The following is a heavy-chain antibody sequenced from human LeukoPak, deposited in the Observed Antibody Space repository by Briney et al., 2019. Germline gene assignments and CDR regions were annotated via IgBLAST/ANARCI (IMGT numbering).Heavy chain of an antibody. Sequence: GGSLRLSCAASGFTFSDHYMDWVRQAPGKGLEWVSYISSSSSTIYYADSVKGRFTISRDNAKNSLYLQMNSLRAEDTAVYYCARDLSGYFDYWGQGTLVTVSS. CDR2: ISSSSSTI. CDR3: ARDLSGYFDY. D-gene: IGHD3-10*01. V-gene: IGHV3-48*01. CDR1: GFTFSDHY. J-gene: IGHJ4*02.